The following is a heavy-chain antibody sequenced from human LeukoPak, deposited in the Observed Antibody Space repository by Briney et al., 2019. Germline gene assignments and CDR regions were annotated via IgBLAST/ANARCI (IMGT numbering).Heavy chain of an antibody. CDR2: ISHDGTTT. D-gene: IGHD6-25*01. J-gene: IGHJ1*01. V-gene: IGHV3-30*18. CDR3: AKEPNAYSSGWYFQD. CDR1: GFTFSNYG. Sequence: PGRSLRLSCAASGFTFSNYGMQWVRQAPGKGLAWVAVISHDGTTTFYADSVKGRFTLSRDNSKNTLDLQMDSLRAEDTAVYFCAKEPNAYSSGWYFQDWGQGTLVTVSS.